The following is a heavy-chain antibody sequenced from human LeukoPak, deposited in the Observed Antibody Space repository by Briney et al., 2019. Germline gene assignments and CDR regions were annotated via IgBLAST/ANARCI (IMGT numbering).Heavy chain of an antibody. CDR1: GGSISSYY. V-gene: IGHV4-59*01. CDR3: AREPEACFGFDY. J-gene: IGHJ4*02. D-gene: IGHD1-14*01. Sequence: SETLSLTCTVSGGSISSYYWSWIRQAPGKGLEWIGYIYYSGSTNYNPSLKSRVTISVDTSKNQFSLKLSSVTAADTAVYYCAREPEACFGFDYWGQGTLVTVSS. CDR2: IYYSGST.